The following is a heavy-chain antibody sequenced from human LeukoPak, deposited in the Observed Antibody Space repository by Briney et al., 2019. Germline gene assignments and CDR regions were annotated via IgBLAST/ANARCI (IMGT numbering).Heavy chain of an antibody. V-gene: IGHV4-30-4*01. D-gene: IGHD3-3*01. Sequence: SQTLSLTCTVSGGSISSGDYYWSWIRQPPGKGLEWIGYIYYSGSTCYNPSLKSRVTISVDTSKNQFSLKLSSVTAADTAVYYCARAHTIFGVVIMKATPYYFDYWGQGTLVTVSS. J-gene: IGHJ4*02. CDR2: IYYSGST. CDR3: ARAHTIFGVVIMKATPYYFDY. CDR1: GGSISSGDYY.